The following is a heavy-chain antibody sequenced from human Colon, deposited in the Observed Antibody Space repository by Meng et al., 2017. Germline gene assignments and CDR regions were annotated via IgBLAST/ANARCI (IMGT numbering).Heavy chain of an antibody. CDR1: GGSISTSGYY. Sequence: QVQLQESGPGLVKPSEALSLTGSGPGGSISTSGYYWGWIRQPPGKGLEWIGSNGHSGTTYYTPSLRRRVTVSIDTSKNQFSLEVTSVTAADTAVYYCVRSSGWVRTGFDPWGQGTLVTVSS. CDR2: NGHSGTT. J-gene: IGHJ5*02. D-gene: IGHD6-19*01. CDR3: VRSSGWVRTGFDP. V-gene: IGHV4-39*01.